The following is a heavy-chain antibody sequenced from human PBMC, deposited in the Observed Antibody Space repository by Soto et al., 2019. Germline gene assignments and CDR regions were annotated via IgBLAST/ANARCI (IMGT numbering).Heavy chain of an antibody. CDR1: GDSINRRSYY. Sequence: PSESLSLTCAATGDSINRRSYYWACISQPRGKGLGWVGSIYYSGSTYNNPSLRRRVSMSMDTSKDQFSLKLKSVTAADTALYFCASQRTSVVFQAYF. D-gene: IGHD2-21*01. V-gene: IGHV4-39*01. J-gene: IGHJ4*01. CDR2: IYYSGST. CDR3: ASQRTSVVFQAYF.